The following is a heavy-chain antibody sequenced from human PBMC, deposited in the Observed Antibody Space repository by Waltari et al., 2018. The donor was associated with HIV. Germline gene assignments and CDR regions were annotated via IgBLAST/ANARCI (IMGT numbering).Heavy chain of an antibody. CDR1: GFTFSSYW. CDR3: ASLYNYVWGSPPPFDY. Sequence: EVQLVESGGGLVQPGGSLRLSCAASGFTFSSYWMHWVRQAPGKGLVGGSRINSDVSSTNYADSVKGRFTSSRDNAKNTVYLQMNSLRAEDTALYYCASLYNYVWGSPPPFDYWGQGTLVTVSS. V-gene: IGHV3-74*01. J-gene: IGHJ4*02. D-gene: IGHD3-16*01. CDR2: INSDVSST.